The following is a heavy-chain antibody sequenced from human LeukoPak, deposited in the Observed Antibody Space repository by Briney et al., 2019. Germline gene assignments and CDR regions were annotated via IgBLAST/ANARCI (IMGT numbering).Heavy chain of an antibody. J-gene: IGHJ4*02. V-gene: IGHV4-4*07. Sequence: SETLSLTCTVSGGSISGYYWSWIRQPAGKGREGIGRIYTSGSTNYNPSLKSRVTMSVDTSKNQFSLKLSSVTAADTAVYYCARGYCSSTSCPWVDYWGQGTLVTVSS. CDR3: ARGYCSSTSCPWVDY. CDR1: GGSISGYY. D-gene: IGHD2-2*01. CDR2: IYTSGST.